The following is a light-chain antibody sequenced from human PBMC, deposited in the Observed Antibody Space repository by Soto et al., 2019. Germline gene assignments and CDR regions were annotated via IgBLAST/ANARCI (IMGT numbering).Light chain of an antibody. CDR1: QSVNSN. V-gene: IGKV3-15*01. CDR3: QHYQSGHPIT. CDR2: GTS. Sequence: EIVMTQSPSTLSLSPGERATLSCRASQSVNSNLAWYQQKAGQAPRLLIYGTSTRATGIPARFSGSGSGTDFTLTISRLEPEDFALYYCQHYQSGHPITFGQGTRLEIK. J-gene: IGKJ5*01.